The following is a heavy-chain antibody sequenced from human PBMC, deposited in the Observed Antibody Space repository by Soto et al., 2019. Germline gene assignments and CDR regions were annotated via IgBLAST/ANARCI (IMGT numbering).Heavy chain of an antibody. D-gene: IGHD6-25*01. CDR1: GGSLSSYY. V-gene: IGHV4-59*01. Sequence: QVQLQESGPGLVKPSETLSLTCTVSGGSLSSYYWTWIRQSPGKGLEWIGYVYFSGNTNYNPSLKSRVTISIDTSKNHFSLRLASVTAAETAFYYCGSVRPSGYVLSWGQGTLVTVSS. CDR2: VYFSGNT. CDR3: GSVRPSGYVLS. J-gene: IGHJ5*02.